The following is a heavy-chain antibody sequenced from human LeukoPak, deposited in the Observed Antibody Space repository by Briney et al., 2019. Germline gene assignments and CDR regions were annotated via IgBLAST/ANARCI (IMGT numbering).Heavy chain of an antibody. CDR3: ARETSGSYFLNFFDY. D-gene: IGHD1-26*01. CDR1: GFTFSSSW. Sequence: GGSLRLSCAASGFTFSSSWMHWVRQAPEKGLVWVSRINSDGSSTSYADSVEGRFTISRDNAKNSLYLQMNSLRAEDTAVYYCARETSGSYFLNFFDYWGQGTLVTVSS. CDR2: INSDGSST. V-gene: IGHV3-74*01. J-gene: IGHJ4*02.